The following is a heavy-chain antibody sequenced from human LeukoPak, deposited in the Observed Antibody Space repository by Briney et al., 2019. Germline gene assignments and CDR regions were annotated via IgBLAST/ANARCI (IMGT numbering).Heavy chain of an antibody. Sequence: SETLSLTCAVYGGSFSGHYWTWIRQPPGKGPEWIGDINQSGGNNYNPSLKSRLTISVDTSKNQFSLNLKSMTAADTALYYCARAGDSYNWFDPWGQGTLVTVSS. CDR2: INQSGGN. J-gene: IGHJ5*02. CDR3: ARAGDSYNWFDP. D-gene: IGHD2-21*01. CDR1: GGSFSGHY. V-gene: IGHV4-34*01.